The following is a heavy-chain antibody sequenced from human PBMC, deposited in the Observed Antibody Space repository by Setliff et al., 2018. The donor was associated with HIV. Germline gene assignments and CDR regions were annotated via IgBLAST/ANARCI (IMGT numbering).Heavy chain of an antibody. CDR3: ARGWEGGMDY. J-gene: IGHJ4*02. D-gene: IGHD1-26*01. CDR2: INPNSGGT. V-gene: IGHV1-2*02. Sequence: ASVKVSCKASGYTFTNYYLHWVRQAPGQGLEWMGWINPNSGGTNYAQKFQGRVTMTRDTSTNTLYMELSSLRSEDTAVYYCARGWEGGMDYWGQGTLVTVSS. CDR1: GYTFTNYY.